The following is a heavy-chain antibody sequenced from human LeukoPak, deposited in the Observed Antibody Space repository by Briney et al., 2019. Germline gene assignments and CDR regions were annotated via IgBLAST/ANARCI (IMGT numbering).Heavy chain of an antibody. CDR1: GFTFSSYA. CDR2: IKQDGSEK. D-gene: IGHD2-21*01. V-gene: IGHV3-7*01. J-gene: IGHJ4*02. Sequence: PGTSLRLSCAASGFTFSSYAMHWVRQAPGKGLEWVANIKQDGSEKYYVDSVKGRFTISRDNAKNSLYLQMNSLRAEDTAVYYCARFGIRLRAYYFFDYWGQGTLVTVSS. CDR3: ARFGIRLRAYYFFDY.